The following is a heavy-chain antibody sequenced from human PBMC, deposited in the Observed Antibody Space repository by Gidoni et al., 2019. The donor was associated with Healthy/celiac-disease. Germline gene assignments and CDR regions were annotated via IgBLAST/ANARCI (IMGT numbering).Heavy chain of an antibody. D-gene: IGHD1-7*01. CDR2: IWYDGSNK. Sequence: QVQLVESGGGVVQPGRSLRLSCAASGFTFSSYGMHWVRQAPGKGLEWVAVIWYDGSNKYYADSVKGRFTISRDNSKNTLYLQMNSLRAEDTAVYYCARGGANWNYHPWGQGTLVTVSS. CDR3: ARGGANWNYHP. J-gene: IGHJ5*02. V-gene: IGHV3-33*01. CDR1: GFTFSSYG.